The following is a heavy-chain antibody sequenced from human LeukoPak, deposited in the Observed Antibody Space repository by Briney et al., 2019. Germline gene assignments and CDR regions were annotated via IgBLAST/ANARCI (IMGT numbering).Heavy chain of an antibody. D-gene: IGHD3-9*01. CDR3: ARDQYYDILTGSNGLDY. CDR1: GFTFSSYA. CDR2: ISGSGGST. V-gene: IGHV3-23*01. J-gene: IGHJ4*02. Sequence: GGSLRLSCAASGFTFSSYAMSWVRQAPGKGLEWVSAISGSGGSTYYADSVKGRFTISRDNSKNTLYLQMNSLRAEDTAVYYCARDQYYDILTGSNGLDYWGQGTLVTVSS.